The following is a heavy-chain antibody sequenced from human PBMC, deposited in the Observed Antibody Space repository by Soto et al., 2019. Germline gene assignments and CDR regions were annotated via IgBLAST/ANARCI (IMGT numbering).Heavy chain of an antibody. Sequence: QVQLVQSGAEVKKPGASVRVSCKASGNTFIRSYYMHWVRQAPGQGLEWMGIIHPSGGTTNYAQKFPCRVSMTWDMSTITDYVDLSSLRSEDTAVYHCILEGVAYSNTLSDRFDIWGQGTMVTVSS. CDR1: GNTFIRSYY. CDR3: ILEGVAYSNTLSDRFDI. CDR2: IHPSGGTT. D-gene: IGHD1-26*01. V-gene: IGHV1-46*01. J-gene: IGHJ3*02.